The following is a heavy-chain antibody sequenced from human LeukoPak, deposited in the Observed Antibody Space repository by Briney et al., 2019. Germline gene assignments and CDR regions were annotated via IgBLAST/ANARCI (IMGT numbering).Heavy chain of an antibody. D-gene: IGHD1-26*01. Sequence: GASVKVSCKASGYTFTGYYMHWVRQAPVQGLEWIGWINPNSGGTNYAQKFQGRVSMTADTSTSTAYMELRSLRSDDTAVYYCARSGRGTYYYFDLWGQGTLVTVSS. V-gene: IGHV1-2*02. CDR3: ARSGRGTYYYFDL. CDR2: INPNSGGT. CDR1: GYTFTGYY. J-gene: IGHJ4*02.